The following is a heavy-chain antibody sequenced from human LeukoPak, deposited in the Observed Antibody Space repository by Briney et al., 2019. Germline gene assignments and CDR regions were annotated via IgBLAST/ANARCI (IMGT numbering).Heavy chain of an antibody. CDR1: GGSFSGYY. CDR3: ARTIFGVVISLCYYYYYIDV. J-gene: IGHJ6*03. D-gene: IGHD3-3*01. V-gene: IGHV4-34*01. Sequence: SETLSLTCAVYGGSFSGYYWSWIRQPPGKGLEWIGEINHSGSTNYNPSLKSRVTISVDTSKNQFSLKLSSVTAADTAVYYCARTIFGVVISLCYYYYYIDVWGKGTTVTVSS. CDR2: INHSGST.